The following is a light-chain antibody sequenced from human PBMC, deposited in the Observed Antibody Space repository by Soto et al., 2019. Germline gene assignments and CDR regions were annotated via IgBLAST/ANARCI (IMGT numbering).Light chain of an antibody. CDR3: QQSDTTPLT. CDR2: GAS. J-gene: IGKJ4*01. V-gene: IGKV1-39*01. Sequence: DILLTQSPSSLSGFVGDTVIITCRASQRISGAYVNWFQQQPGKAPKLLIYGASRLQPGVPSRFSGAGSGTEFALTISRLQPEDLGTYFCQQSDTTPLTSGGGTRV. CDR1: QRISGAY.